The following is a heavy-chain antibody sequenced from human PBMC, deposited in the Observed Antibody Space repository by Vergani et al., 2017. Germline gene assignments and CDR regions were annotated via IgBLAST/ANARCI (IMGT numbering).Heavy chain of an antibody. CDR1: GFTFSSYA. J-gene: IGHJ6*03. CDR2: ISYDGSNK. D-gene: IGHD2-8*01. CDR3: ARDQMVYASRYYYYMYV. V-gene: IGHV3-30-3*01. Sequence: QVQLVESGGGVVQPGRSLRLSCAASGFTFSSYAMNWVRQAPGKGLEWVAVISYDGSNKYYADSVKGRFTISRDNSKNTLYLQMNSLRAEDTAVYYCARDQMVYASRYYYYMYVWGKGTTVTVSS.